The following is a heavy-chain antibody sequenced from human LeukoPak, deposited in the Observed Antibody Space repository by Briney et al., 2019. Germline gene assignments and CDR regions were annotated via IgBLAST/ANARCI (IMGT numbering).Heavy chain of an antibody. D-gene: IGHD3-22*01. CDR3: ARSSSSGTRHDY. CDR2: IIPIFGTA. J-gene: IGHJ4*02. Sequence: GSSVKVSCKASGGTFSSYAISWVRLAPGQGLEWMGGIIPIFGTANYAQKFQGRVTITADESTSTAYMELSSLRSEDTAVYYCARSSSSGTRHDYWGQGTLVTVSS. CDR1: GGTFSSYA. V-gene: IGHV1-69*01.